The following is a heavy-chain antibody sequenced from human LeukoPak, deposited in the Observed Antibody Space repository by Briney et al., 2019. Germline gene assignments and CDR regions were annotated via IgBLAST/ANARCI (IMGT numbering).Heavy chain of an antibody. J-gene: IGHJ5*01. D-gene: IGHD3-3*01. CDR3: ARGEKSGVAYTNWLDS. V-gene: IGHV3-7*01. Sequence: GGSLRLSCAASGFTFSSYAMSWVRQAPGEGLDWVAAIKPDGSEQYYVDSVKGRFTISRDNAKNSLFLQMNSLRAEDTALYYCARGEKSGVAYTNWLDSWGQGTLVPVSS. CDR2: IKPDGSEQ. CDR1: GFTFSSYA.